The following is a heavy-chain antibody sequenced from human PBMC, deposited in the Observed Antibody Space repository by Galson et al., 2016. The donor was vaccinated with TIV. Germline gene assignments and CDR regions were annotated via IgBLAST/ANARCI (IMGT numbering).Heavy chain of an antibody. D-gene: IGHD4-23*01. V-gene: IGHV3-33*01. CDR3: ARAPDYGGNFGGTGETHSYYFHY. Sequence: SLRLSCAASGFTFSSFGMHWVRQAPGKGPEWVALIWYDGTNTYYADSVKGRFTISRDNSKNTLYVQMNSLRAEDTAVYYCARAPDYGGNFGGTGETHSYYFHYWGQGTLVTVSS. CDR1: GFTFSSFG. CDR2: IWYDGTNT. J-gene: IGHJ4*02.